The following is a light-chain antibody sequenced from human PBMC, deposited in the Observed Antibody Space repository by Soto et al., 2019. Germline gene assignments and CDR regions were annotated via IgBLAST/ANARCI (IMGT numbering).Light chain of an antibody. V-gene: IGKV3-20*01. CDR2: GSS. Sequence: EIVLTQSPGTLSLSPGERVTLSCRASQSLTSRYLAWYQQKPGQAPRLLIYGSSSRATGIPDRFSGSGSGTDFTLTISSLEPEDFAVYYCQHYESSTPSYTFGQGTKLEIK. J-gene: IGKJ2*01. CDR3: QHYESSTPSYT. CDR1: QSLTSRY.